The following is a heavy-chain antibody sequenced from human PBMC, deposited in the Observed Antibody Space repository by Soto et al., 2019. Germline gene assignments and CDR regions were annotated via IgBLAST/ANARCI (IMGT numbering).Heavy chain of an antibody. CDR1: GGSFSGYY. D-gene: IGHD3-22*01. J-gene: IGHJ4*02. CDR3: ARDRHYYDSSGYFPLRVFDY. Sequence: SETLSLTCAVYGGSFSGYYWSWIRQPPGKGLEWIGEINHSGSTNYNPSLKSRVTISVDTSKNQFSLKLSSVTAADTAVYYCARDRHYYDSSGYFPLRVFDYWGQGTLVTVSS. CDR2: INHSGST. V-gene: IGHV4-34*01.